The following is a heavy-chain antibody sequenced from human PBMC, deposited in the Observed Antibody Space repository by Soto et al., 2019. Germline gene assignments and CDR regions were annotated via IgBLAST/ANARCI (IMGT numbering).Heavy chain of an antibody. CDR3: AKDRGYSYGYTYYFDY. D-gene: IGHD5-18*01. CDR2: ISYDGSNK. J-gene: IGHJ4*02. V-gene: IGHV3-30*18. CDR1: GFTFSSYG. Sequence: QPGGSLRLSCAASGFTFSSYGMHWVRQAPGKGLEWVGVISYDGSNKYYADSVKGRFTISRDNSKNTLYLQMNSLRAEDTAVYYCAKDRGYSYGYTYYFDYWGQGTLVTVSS.